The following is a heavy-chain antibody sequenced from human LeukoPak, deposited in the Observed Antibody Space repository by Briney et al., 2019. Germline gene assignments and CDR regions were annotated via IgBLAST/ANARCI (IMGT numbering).Heavy chain of an antibody. CDR2: IIPILGIA. CDR1: GGTFSSDT. V-gene: IGHV1-69*02. J-gene: IGHJ5*02. D-gene: IGHD6-13*01. CDR3: ASLIAAAGTGWFDP. Sequence: SVKVSCKASGGTFSSDTISWVRQAPGQGLEWMGRIIPILGIANYAQKFQGRVTITADKSTSTAYMELSSLRSEDTAVYYCASLIAAAGTGWFDPWGQGTLVTVSS.